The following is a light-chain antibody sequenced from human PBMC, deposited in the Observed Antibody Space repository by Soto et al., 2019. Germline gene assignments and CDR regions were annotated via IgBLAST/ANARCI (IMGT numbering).Light chain of an antibody. J-gene: IGKJ1*01. V-gene: IGKV3-20*01. Sequence: EIVMTQSPGTLSLSPGERATLSCRASQRFSSYLAWYQQKPGQAPRLLISDASDRATGIPDRFSGSGSGTDFTLTISRLVPEDFAVYYCQQYGDSPVTFGQGTKVDIK. CDR2: DAS. CDR3: QQYGDSPVT. CDR1: QRFSSY.